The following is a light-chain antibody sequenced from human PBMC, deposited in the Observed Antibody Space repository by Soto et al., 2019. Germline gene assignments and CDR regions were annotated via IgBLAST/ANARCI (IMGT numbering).Light chain of an antibody. CDR3: QQYNSYRA. V-gene: IGKV1-5*03. CDR2: KAS. Sequence: DIQMTQSPSTLSASVGDRVTITCRASQSIDTWLAWHQQKPGQVPKLLISKASSLESGVPSRFSGSGSGTEFTLPISSLQPDDSATYYCQQYNSYRAFGQGTKVEI. J-gene: IGKJ1*01. CDR1: QSIDTW.